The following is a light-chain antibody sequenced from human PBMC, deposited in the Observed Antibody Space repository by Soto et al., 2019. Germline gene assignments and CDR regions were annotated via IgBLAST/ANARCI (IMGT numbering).Light chain of an antibody. CDR1: QSVSSSY. V-gene: IGKV3-20*01. Sequence: EIVLTQSPGTLSLSPGERATLSCRASQSVSSSYLAWYQQKPGQAPRLLIYGASSRATGIPDRFSGSGSETDFTLTISRLEPEDFAVYYCQQHGSSPITFGQGTRLETK. CDR3: QQHGSSPIT. J-gene: IGKJ5*01. CDR2: GAS.